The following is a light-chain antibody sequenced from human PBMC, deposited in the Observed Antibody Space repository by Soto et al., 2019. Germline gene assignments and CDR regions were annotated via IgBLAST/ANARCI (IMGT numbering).Light chain of an antibody. CDR2: GTS. J-gene: IGKJ1*01. Sequence: EVLLTQSPGTLSLSLGERTTLXXRASQSVGSSYLAWYQQKPGQAPRLXIYGTSSRATGIPDRFSGSGSGTDFTLTISRLEPEDFAVYYCQQYGSSPKTFGQGTKVDIK. CDR3: QQYGSSPKT. V-gene: IGKV3-20*01. CDR1: QSVGSSY.